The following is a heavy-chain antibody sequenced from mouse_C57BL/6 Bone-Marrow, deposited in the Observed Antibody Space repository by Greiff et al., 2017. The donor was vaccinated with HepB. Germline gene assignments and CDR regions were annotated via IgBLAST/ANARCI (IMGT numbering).Heavy chain of an antibody. CDR2: IDPETCGT. CDR3: GSSYGYFDD. J-gene: IGHJ2*01. V-gene: IGHV1-23*01. Sequence: VQLQESGAELVRPGASVKLSCKASGYTFTDYEMHCVKQTPVHGLEWIGAIDPETCGTAYNQKFKGKATLTADKSSSTAYMELRSLTSEDSAGGDYGSSYGYFDDWGQGTTLTVSS. D-gene: IGHD1-1*01. CDR1: GYTFTDYE.